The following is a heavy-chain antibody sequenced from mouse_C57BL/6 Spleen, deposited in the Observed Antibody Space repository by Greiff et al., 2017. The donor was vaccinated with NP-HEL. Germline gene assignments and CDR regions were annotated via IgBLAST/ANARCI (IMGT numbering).Heavy chain of an antibody. CDR3: AKEAYDGYFAWFAY. D-gene: IGHD2-3*01. J-gene: IGHJ3*01. CDR1: GYTFTSYW. V-gene: IGHV1-72*01. Sequence: VQLQQPGAELVKPGASVKLSCKASGYTFTSYWMHWVKQRPGLGLEWIGRIDPNSGGTKYNEKFKSKATLTVDKPSSTAYMQLSSLTSEDSAVYYCAKEAYDGYFAWFAYWGQGTLVTVSA. CDR2: IDPNSGGT.